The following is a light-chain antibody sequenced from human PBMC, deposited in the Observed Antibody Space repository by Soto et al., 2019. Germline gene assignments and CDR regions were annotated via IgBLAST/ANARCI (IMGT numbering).Light chain of an antibody. Sequence: EIVLKQSPGTLSLSPLDRDTLSFIASQTVSSNFLAWYQQKPGQAPRLLIYGASARATGVPVRFSGSGSGTEFTLTISSLQSEDFAVYYCLQNNNWWTFGQGTMVDIK. CDR3: LQNNNWWT. J-gene: IGKJ1*01. CDR1: QTVSSN. CDR2: GAS. V-gene: IGKV3-15*01.